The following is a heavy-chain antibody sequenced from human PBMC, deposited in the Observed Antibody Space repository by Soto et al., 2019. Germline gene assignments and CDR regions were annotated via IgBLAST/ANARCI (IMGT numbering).Heavy chain of an antibody. V-gene: IGHV6-1*01. CDR2: TYYRSKWYN. Sequence: SQTLSLTCAISGDSVSSNSAAWNWIRQSPSRGLEWLGRTYYRSKWYNDYAVSVKSRITINPDTSKNQFSLQLNSVTPEDTAVYYCARDRAYCSGGSCYSGFFDYWGQGTLVTVSS. J-gene: IGHJ4*02. CDR1: GDSVSSNSAA. CDR3: ARDRAYCSGGSCYSGFFDY. D-gene: IGHD2-15*01.